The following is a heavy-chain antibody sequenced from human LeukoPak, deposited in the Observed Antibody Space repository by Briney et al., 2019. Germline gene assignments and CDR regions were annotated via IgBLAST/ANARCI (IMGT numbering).Heavy chain of an antibody. D-gene: IGHD3-3*01. Sequence: ASVKVSCKASGYTFTSYYMHWVRQAPGQGLEWMGQLNPHTGGANYAQKFQGRVSMTRDASINTAYMEVTRLTSDDTAVYYCARVTWKTIIAAPDYWGQGTLVTVSS. CDR1: GYTFTSYY. V-gene: IGHV1-2*06. CDR3: ARVTWKTIIAAPDY. CDR2: LNPHTGGA. J-gene: IGHJ4*02.